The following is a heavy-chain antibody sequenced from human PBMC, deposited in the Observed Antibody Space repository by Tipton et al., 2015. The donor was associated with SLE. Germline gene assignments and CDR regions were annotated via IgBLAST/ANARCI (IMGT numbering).Heavy chain of an antibody. V-gene: IGHV3-64*02. CDR3: TRGIDPGSSRISDY. D-gene: IGHD2-15*01. CDR1: GFSFSSYA. J-gene: IGHJ4*02. Sequence: GSLRLSCAASGFSFSSYAMHWVRQPPGKGLEFVSAIVSTAVKTYYADSVRGRFTISRDNSKSTLYLQMNNVRVEDTALYYCTRGIDPGSSRISDYWGQGTMVSVSS. CDR2: IVSTAVKT.